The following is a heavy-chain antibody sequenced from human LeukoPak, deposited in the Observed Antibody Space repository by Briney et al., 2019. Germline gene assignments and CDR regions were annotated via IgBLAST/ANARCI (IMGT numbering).Heavy chain of an antibody. V-gene: IGHV3-21*04. CDR2: ISSRSAYI. Sequence: GGSLRLSCAASGFTFSDYSMNWVRQAPGQGLDWVSSISSRSAYISYAASVKGRFTITRDNSKNMLYLEMNSLRAEDTAVYYCAKRIEDYLDYWGQGTLVTVSS. J-gene: IGHJ4*02. CDR3: AKRIEDYLDY. CDR1: GFTFSDYS. D-gene: IGHD2/OR15-2a*01.